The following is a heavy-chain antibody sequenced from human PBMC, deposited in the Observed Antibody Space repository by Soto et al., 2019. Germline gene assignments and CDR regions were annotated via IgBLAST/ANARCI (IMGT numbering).Heavy chain of an antibody. V-gene: IGHV1-69*06. J-gene: IGHJ4*02. CDR2: IIPIFGTT. Sequence: SVKVSCKTSGDIFSGYSISWVRQAPGQGLEWMGGIIPIFGTTNYAQRFHGRVTITADKSTSTVYMELYSLKSEDTAVYYCARDLERGYDPCDYWGQGALVTVST. D-gene: IGHD5-12*01. CDR1: GDIFSGYS. CDR3: ARDLERGYDPCDY.